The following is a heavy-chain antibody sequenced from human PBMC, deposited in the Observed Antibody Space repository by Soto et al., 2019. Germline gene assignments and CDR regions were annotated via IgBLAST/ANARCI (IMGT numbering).Heavy chain of an antibody. J-gene: IGHJ4*02. D-gene: IGHD6-13*01. V-gene: IGHV4-59*01. CDR2: IYYSGST. CDR3: ASELEQQLVFDY. CDR1: GGSISSYY. Sequence: SETLSLTCTVSGGSISSYYWSWIRQPPGKGLEWIGYIYYSGSTNYNPSLKSRVTTSVDTSKNQFSLKLSSVTAADTAVYYCASELEQQLVFDYWGQGTLVTVSS.